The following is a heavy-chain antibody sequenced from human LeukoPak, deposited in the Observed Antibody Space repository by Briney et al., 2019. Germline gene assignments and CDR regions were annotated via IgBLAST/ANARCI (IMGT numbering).Heavy chain of an antibody. Sequence: KSSETLSLTCTVSGGSISSSYYYWGWIRQPPGKGLEWIGSIYYSGSTYYNPSLKSRVTISVDTSKNQFSLKLSSVTAADTAVYYCARDSDPGYSYGESYWYFDLWGRGTLVTVSS. D-gene: IGHD5-18*01. J-gene: IGHJ2*01. CDR3: ARDSDPGYSYGESYWYFDL. CDR1: GGSISSSYYY. CDR2: IYYSGST. V-gene: IGHV4-39*07.